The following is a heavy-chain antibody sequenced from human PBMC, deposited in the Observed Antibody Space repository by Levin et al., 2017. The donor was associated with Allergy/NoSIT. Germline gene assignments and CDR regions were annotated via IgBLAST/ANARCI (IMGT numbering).Heavy chain of an antibody. D-gene: IGHD1-26*01. CDR3: ARAAKKSGSYPFDY. CDR1: GYTFTSYD. CDR2: MNPNSGNT. J-gene: IGHJ4*02. V-gene: IGHV1-8*01. Sequence: ASVKVSCKASGYTFTSYDINWVRQATGQGLEWMGWMNPNSGNTGYAQKFQGRVTMTRNTSISTAYMELSSLRSEDTAVYYCARAAKKSGSYPFDYWGQGTLVTVSS.